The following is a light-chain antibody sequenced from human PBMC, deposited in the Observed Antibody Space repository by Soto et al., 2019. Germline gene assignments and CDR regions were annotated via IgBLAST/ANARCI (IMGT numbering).Light chain of an antibody. V-gene: IGLV2-8*01. CDR3: SSYAGSSNGGWA. Sequence: QSVLTQPPSASGSPGQSVIISCTGTSSDVGGYNYVSWYQQHPGKAPKLMIYEVSKRPSGVPDRFSGSTSGNTASLTVSGLQAEDEADYYCSSYAGSSNGGWAFGGGTKLTVL. CDR2: EVS. J-gene: IGLJ3*02. CDR1: SSDVGGYNY.